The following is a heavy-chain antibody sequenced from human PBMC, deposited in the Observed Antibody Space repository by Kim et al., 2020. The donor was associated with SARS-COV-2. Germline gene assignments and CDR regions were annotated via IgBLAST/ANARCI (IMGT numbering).Heavy chain of an antibody. D-gene: IGHD2-2*01. CDR1: GYTFTSYG. Sequence: ASVKVSCKASGYTFTSYGISWVRQAPGQGLEWMGWISAYNGNTNYAQKLQGRVTMTTDTSTSTAYMELRSLRSDDTAVYYCARVLEDIVVVPAAIEGTCCAFDIWGQGTVVTVSS. CDR3: ARVLEDIVVVPAAIEGTCCAFDI. CDR2: ISAYNGNT. V-gene: IGHV1-18*04. J-gene: IGHJ3*02.